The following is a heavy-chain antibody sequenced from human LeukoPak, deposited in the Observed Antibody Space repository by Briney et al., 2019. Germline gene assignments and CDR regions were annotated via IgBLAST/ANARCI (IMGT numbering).Heavy chain of an antibody. Sequence: PGGSLRLSCAASGFTFSSNSMNWVRQAPGKGLEWVSYISSTGGTIYYADSMKGRFTISRDNAKNSLYLQMNSLRAEDTAMYFCAGDDSSGYFFDFWGQGTLVTVSS. CDR3: AGDDSSGYFFDF. CDR1: GFTFSSNS. CDR2: ISSTGGTI. D-gene: IGHD3-22*01. V-gene: IGHV3-48*01. J-gene: IGHJ4*02.